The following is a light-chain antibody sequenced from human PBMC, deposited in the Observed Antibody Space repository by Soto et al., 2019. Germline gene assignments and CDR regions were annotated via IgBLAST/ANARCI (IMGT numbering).Light chain of an antibody. CDR3: SSYTSASTVV. J-gene: IGLJ2*01. CDR1: SSDVGGYNF. CDR2: EVT. Sequence: QSALTQPASVSGSPGQSITLSCTGTSSDVGGYNFVSWYQQYPGKAPKLVIYEVTNRPSGVSNRFSGSKSGNTASLTISGLQAEDEADYYCSSYTSASTVVFGGGTKLTVL. V-gene: IGLV2-14*01.